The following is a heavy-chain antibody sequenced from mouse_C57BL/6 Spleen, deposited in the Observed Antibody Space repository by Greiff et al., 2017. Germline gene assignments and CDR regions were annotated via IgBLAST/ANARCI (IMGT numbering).Heavy chain of an antibody. CDR3: ARSYYDYPYFDY. J-gene: IGHJ2*01. Sequence: VQLQQSGPELVKPGASVKISCKASGYTFTDYYMNWVKQSHGKSLEWIGDINPNNGGTSYNQKFKGKATLTVDKSSSTAYMELRSLTSEDSAVYYWARSYYDYPYFDYWGQGTTLTVSS. V-gene: IGHV1-26*01. D-gene: IGHD2-4*01. CDR2: INPNNGGT. CDR1: GYTFTDYY.